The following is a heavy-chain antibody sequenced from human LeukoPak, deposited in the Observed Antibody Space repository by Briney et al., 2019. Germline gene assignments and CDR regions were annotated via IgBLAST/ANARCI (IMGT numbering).Heavy chain of an antibody. CDR2: ISSNGGST. CDR1: GFTFSSYA. V-gene: IGHV3-64*01. J-gene: IGHJ5*02. CDR3: ARGTRFITVAGTSLSFDP. D-gene: IGHD6-19*01. Sequence: PGWSLRLSCAASGFTFSSYAMHWVRQAPGKGLEYVSAISSNGGSTYYANSVKGRFTISRDNSKNTLYLHLGSLRPEDMAVYYCARGTRFITVAGTSLSFDPWGQGILVIVSS.